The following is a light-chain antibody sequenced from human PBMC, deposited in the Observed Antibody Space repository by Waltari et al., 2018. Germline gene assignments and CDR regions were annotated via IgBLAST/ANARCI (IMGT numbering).Light chain of an antibody. CDR3: CSYAGSYTWM. Sequence: QSALTQPRSVSGSPGQSVTISCPGSTGNVAVYNYVSWYQQHPGKAPKLIIYDVTQRPSGVPDRFSGSKSANTASLTISGLQTEDEADYYCCSYAGSYTWMFGGGTKVTVL. J-gene: IGLJ3*02. CDR2: DVT. CDR1: TGNVAVYNY. V-gene: IGLV2-11*01.